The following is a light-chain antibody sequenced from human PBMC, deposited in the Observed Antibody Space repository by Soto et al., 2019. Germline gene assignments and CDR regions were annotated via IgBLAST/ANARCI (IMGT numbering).Light chain of an antibody. V-gene: IGLV2-23*02. J-gene: IGLJ1*01. CDR1: SSDVGSYNL. CDR2: EVS. CDR3: CSYAGSSTV. Sequence: QSALTQPASVSGSPGQSITISCTGTSSDVGSYNLVSWYQQHPGKAPKLMICEVSKRPSGVSNRFSGSKSGNTASLTISVLQAEDEADYYCCSYAGSSTVFGTGTKLTV.